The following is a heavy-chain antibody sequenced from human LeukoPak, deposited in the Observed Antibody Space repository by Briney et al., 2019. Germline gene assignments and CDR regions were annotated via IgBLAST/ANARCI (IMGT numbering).Heavy chain of an antibody. J-gene: IGHJ4*02. D-gene: IGHD6-13*01. CDR2: IYYSGST. V-gene: IGHV4-59*01. CDR1: GGSISSYY. Sequence: NPSETLSLTCTVSGGSISSYYWSWIRQPPGKGLEWIGYIYYSGSTNYNPSLKSRVTISVDTSKNQFSLKLSSVTAADTAVYYCARVWGSSWYLDYWGQGTLVTVSS. CDR3: ARVWGSSWYLDY.